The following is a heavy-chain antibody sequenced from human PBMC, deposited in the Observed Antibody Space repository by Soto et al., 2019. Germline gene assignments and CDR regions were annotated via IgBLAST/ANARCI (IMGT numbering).Heavy chain of an antibody. J-gene: IGHJ4*02. V-gene: IGHV4-30-4*01. CDR2: IYYSWST. CDR1: GGSISSGDYS. D-gene: IGHD3-16*01. Sequence: QVQLQESGPGLVKPSQTLSLTCTFSGGSISSGDYSWSWIRQPPGNGLEWIGYIYYSWSTYYHPSLKSRVTIAVDTANSQFSLKLSYVTAAGPAVYYCARGITLVDYWGQGTLVTVSS. CDR3: ARGITLVDY.